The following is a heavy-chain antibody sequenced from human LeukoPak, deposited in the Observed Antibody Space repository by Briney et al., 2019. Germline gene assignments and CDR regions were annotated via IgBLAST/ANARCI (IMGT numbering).Heavy chain of an antibody. D-gene: IGHD3-10*01. J-gene: IGHJ6*03. Sequence: GGSLRLSCAASGFTFSDYYMSWIRQAPGKGLEWVSYISSSGSTIYYADSVKGRFTISRDNAKNSLYLQMNSLRAEDTAVYYCARDQKVRGVIIVYYYYYMDVWGKGTTVTVSS. CDR3: ARDQKVRGVIIVYYYYYMDV. V-gene: IGHV3-11*04. CDR1: GFTFSDYY. CDR2: ISSSGSTI.